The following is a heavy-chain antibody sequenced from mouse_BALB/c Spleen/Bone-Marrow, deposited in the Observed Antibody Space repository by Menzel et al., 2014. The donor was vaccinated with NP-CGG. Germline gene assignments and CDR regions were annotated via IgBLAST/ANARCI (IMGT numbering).Heavy chain of an antibody. Sequence: QVQLQQSGAQVAKPGASVKMSYKASGYTFTSYWMHWVKQRPGQGLEWIGYINPITGYTEYNQKFKDKATLTADKSSSTAYMQLSSLTSEDSAVYYCARNYDYDGGYCAMDYWGQGTSVTVSS. V-gene: IGHV1-7*01. J-gene: IGHJ4*01. D-gene: IGHD2-4*01. CDR1: GYTFTSYW. CDR3: ARNYDYDGGYCAMDY. CDR2: INPITGYT.